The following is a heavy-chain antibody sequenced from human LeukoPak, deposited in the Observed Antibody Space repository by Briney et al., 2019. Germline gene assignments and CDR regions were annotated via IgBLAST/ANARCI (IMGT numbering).Heavy chain of an antibody. CDR1: GGSISSSSYY. CDR2: IYYSGST. CDR3: AILDRHYYYYGMDV. Sequence: SETLSLTCTVSGGSISSSSYYWGWIRRPPGKGLEWIGSIYYSGSTYYNPSLKSRVTISVDTSKNQFSLKLSSMTAADTAVYYCAILDRHYYYYGMDVWGQGTTVTVSS. V-gene: IGHV4-39*01. J-gene: IGHJ6*02.